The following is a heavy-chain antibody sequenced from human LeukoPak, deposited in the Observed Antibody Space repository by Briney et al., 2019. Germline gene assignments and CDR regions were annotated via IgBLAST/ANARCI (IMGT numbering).Heavy chain of an antibody. CDR2: IYPGDSDT. CDR3: ARLVGDYGQPEYFDY. Sequence: GESLKISCKGSGYSFTSYWIVWVRQMPGKGLEWMGIIYPGDSDTRYSPSFQGQVTISAGKSISTAYLQWSSLKASDTAMYYCARLVGDYGQPEYFDYWGQGTLVTVSS. CDR1: GYSFTSYW. D-gene: IGHD4-17*01. V-gene: IGHV5-51*01. J-gene: IGHJ4*02.